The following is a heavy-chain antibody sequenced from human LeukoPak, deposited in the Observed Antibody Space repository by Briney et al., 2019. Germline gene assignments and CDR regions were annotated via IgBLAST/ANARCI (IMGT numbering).Heavy chain of an antibody. CDR2: INAYNGNT. Sequence: ASVKISCKASGYTFTSYAISWVRQAPGQGLEWMGWINAYNGNTKYAQRVQGRVTMTTDTSTSTAYMELRSLRSDDTTVYHCARVGKPCLAAAGNQVVTDYWGQGTLVTVSS. CDR1: GYTFTSYA. J-gene: IGHJ4*02. D-gene: IGHD6-13*01. V-gene: IGHV1-18*01. CDR3: ARVGKPCLAAAGNQVVTDY.